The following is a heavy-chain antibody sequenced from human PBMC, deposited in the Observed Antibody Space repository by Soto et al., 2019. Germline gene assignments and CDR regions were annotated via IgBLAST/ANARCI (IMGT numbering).Heavy chain of an antibody. Sequence: QVQLVESGGGVVQPGRSLRLSCAASGFTFSSYGMHWVRQAPGKGLEWVAVIWYDGSNKYYADSVKGRLTISRDNSKNTLYLQKNSLKAQDTAVYDWARDEAACPYDYCHYYGMDVWGQGTTVTVSS. CDR1: GFTFSSYG. CDR3: ARDEAACPYDYCHYYGMDV. V-gene: IGHV3-33*01. CDR2: IWYDGSNK. D-gene: IGHD6-13*01. J-gene: IGHJ6*02.